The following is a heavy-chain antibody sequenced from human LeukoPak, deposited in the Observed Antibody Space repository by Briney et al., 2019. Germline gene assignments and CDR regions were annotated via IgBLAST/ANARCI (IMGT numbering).Heavy chain of an antibody. Sequence: ASVKVSCKASGGTFSSYAISWVRQAPGQGLEWMGWISAYNGNTNYAQKLQGRVTMTTDTSTSTAYMELRSLRSDDTAVYYCARDPYYYDSSGPKEDYWGQGTLVTVSS. CDR3: ARDPYYYDSSGPKEDY. CDR2: ISAYNGNT. J-gene: IGHJ4*02. D-gene: IGHD3-22*01. V-gene: IGHV1-18*01. CDR1: GGTFSSYA.